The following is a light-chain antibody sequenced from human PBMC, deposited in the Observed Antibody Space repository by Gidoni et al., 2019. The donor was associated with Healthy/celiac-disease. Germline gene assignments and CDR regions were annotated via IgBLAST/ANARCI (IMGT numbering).Light chain of an antibody. J-gene: IGKJ4*01. CDR2: AAS. V-gene: IGKV1-39*01. Sequence: DIKMTQSPSSMSASVGDRVTSTFRASQSISSYLKWYQQTPGKAPKLLIYAASSLQSGVPPRFSGSGSGTDFTLTISRLQPEDFATYYCQQYYTTLTFGRGTKVEIK. CDR3: QQYYTTLT. CDR1: QSISSY.